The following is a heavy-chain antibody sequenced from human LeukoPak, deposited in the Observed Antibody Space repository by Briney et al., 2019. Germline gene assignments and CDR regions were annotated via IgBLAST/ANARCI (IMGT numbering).Heavy chain of an antibody. V-gene: IGHV3-23*01. D-gene: IGHD4-17*01. CDR1: GFTFSSYA. J-gene: IGHJ4*02. CDR2: ISGSGGST. CDR3: AKKMTTVITFDY. Sequence: QSGGSLRLSCAASGFTFSSYAMSWVRQAPGKGLEWVSAISGSGGSTYYADSVKGRFTISRDNSKNTLYLQMNSLRAEDTAVHYCAKKMTTVITFDYWGQGTLVTVSS.